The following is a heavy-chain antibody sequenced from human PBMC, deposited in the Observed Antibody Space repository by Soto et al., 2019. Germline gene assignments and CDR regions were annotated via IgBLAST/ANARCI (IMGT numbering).Heavy chain of an antibody. J-gene: IGHJ4*02. CDR3: ARDRARQQLGDY. CDR1: VGTFSSYA. CDR2: IIPIFGTA. Sequence: SSVKVSCKASVGTFSSYAISWVRQAPGQGLEWMGGIIPIFGTANYAQKFQGRVTITAEKSTSTAYMELSSLRSDDTAVYYCARDRARQQLGDYWGQGTLVTVSS. D-gene: IGHD6-13*01. V-gene: IGHV1-69*06.